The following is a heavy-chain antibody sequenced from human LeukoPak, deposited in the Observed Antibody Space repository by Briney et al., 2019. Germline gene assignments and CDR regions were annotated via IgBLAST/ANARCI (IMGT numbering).Heavy chain of an antibody. CDR1: GFTFSSYA. D-gene: IGHD6-13*01. Sequence: PGRSLRLSCAASGFTFSSYAMHWVRQAPGKGLEWVAVISYDGSNKYYADSVKGRFTISRDNSKNTLYLQMNSLRAEDTAVYYCAKDIGDAPYSSSWYRYYYYGMDVWGQGTTVTVSS. CDR3: AKDIGDAPYSSSWYRYYYYGMDV. J-gene: IGHJ6*02. CDR2: ISYDGSNK. V-gene: IGHV3-30-3*01.